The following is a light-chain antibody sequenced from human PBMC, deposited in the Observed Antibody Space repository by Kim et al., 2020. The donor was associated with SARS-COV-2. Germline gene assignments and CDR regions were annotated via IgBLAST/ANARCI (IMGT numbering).Light chain of an antibody. CDR3: NSRDNSGDHVV. CDR2: GKN. Sequence: ALGQRVRIKSQGDSLRSYYASWYQQKQGQAPILVIYGKNNRPSGIPDRFSGSSSGNTASLTVTGAQAVDEADYYCNSRDNSGDHVVFGGGTQLTVL. CDR1: SLRSYY. V-gene: IGLV3-19*01. J-gene: IGLJ3*02.